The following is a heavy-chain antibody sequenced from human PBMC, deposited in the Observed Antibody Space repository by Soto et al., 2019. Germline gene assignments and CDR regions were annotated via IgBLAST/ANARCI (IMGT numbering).Heavy chain of an antibody. CDR1: GGSFSGYY. CDR3: AIVVVAATPEYAFDS. J-gene: IGHJ3*02. V-gene: IGHV4-34*01. CDR2: INHSGST. D-gene: IGHD2-15*01. Sequence: PSETLSLTCAVYGGSFSGYYWSWIRQPPGKGLEWIGEINHSGSTNYNPSLKSRVTISVDTSKNQFSLKLSSVTAADTAVYYCAIVVVAATPEYAFDSWGQGTMVTVSS.